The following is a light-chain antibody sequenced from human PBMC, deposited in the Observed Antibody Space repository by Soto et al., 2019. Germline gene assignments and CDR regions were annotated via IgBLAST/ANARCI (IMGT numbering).Light chain of an antibody. CDR1: QSVSSSY. Sequence: EIVLTQSPGTLSLSPGERATLSCRASQSVSSSYLAWYQQKLGQAPRLLIYGASSRATGIPDRFSGSGSGTDFTLTISRLEPEYVAVYYCQQYGSSPQTFGQGTKLEIK. CDR3: QQYGSSPQT. CDR2: GAS. V-gene: IGKV3-20*01. J-gene: IGKJ2*01.